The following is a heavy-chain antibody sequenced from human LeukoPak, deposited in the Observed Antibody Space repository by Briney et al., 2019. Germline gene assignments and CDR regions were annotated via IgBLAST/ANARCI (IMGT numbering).Heavy chain of an antibody. CDR1: GFTFSNYW. V-gene: IGHV3-23*01. Sequence: GGSLRLSCVASGFTFSNYWMSWVRQAPGKGLEWVSTISGGGGRTYYADSVKGRFTISRDNSKNTLYLQMNSLRAEDTAVYYCAKEGGPKYYDFWSGFSTTFYMDVWGKGTTVTVSS. J-gene: IGHJ6*03. CDR2: ISGGGGRT. CDR3: AKEGGPKYYDFWSGFSTTFYMDV. D-gene: IGHD3-3*01.